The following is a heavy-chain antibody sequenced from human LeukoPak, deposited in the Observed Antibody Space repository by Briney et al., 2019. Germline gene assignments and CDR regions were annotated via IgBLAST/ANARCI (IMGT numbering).Heavy chain of an antibody. D-gene: IGHD4-17*01. J-gene: IGHJ3*02. CDR3: ARANLYGDDAFDI. CDR2: IYSGGST. CDR1: GFTVSSNY. Sequence: GGSLRLSCAASGFTVSSNYMSWVRQVPGKGLEWVSVIYSGGSTYYADSVKGRFTISRDNSKNTLCLQMNSLRADDTAVYYCARANLYGDDAFDIWGQGTMVTVSS. V-gene: IGHV3-66*01.